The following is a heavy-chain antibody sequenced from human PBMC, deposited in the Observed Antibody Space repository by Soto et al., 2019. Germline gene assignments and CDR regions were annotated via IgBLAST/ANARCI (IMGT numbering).Heavy chain of an antibody. D-gene: IGHD2-15*01. J-gene: IGHJ4*02. CDR3: ASSGVVVVAATPPPRW. V-gene: IGHV1-69*12. CDR1: GGTFSSYA. Sequence: QVQLVQSGAEVKKPGSSVKVSCKASGGTFSSYAISWVRQAPGLGLEWMGGIIPIFGTANYAQKFQGRVTITADESTSTAYMELSSLRSEDTAVYYCASSGVVVVAATPPPRWWGQGTLVTVSS. CDR2: IIPIFGTA.